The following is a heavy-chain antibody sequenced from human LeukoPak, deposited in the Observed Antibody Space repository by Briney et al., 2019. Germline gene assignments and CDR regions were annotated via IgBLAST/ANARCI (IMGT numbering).Heavy chain of an antibody. V-gene: IGHV3-21*04. D-gene: IGHD7-27*01. CDR3: AKDWLTGVFDY. J-gene: IGHJ4*02. CDR2: ITSSGSNR. Sequence: GGSLRLSCAASGFTFSSYGMNWVRQAPGKGLEWVSGITSSGSNRYYADSVKGRFTISRDNAKNTLYLQMNSLSAEDTAVNYCAKDWLTGVFDYWGEGTLVTVSS. CDR1: GFTFSSYG.